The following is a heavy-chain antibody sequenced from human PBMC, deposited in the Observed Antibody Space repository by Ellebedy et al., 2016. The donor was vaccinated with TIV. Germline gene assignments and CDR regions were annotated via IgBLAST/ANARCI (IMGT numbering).Heavy chain of an antibody. Sequence: GESLKISXAASGFTFSDYYMSWIRQAPGKGLEWVSYISSSSSYTNYADSVKGRFTISRDNAKNSLYLQMNSLRAEDTAVYYYARDRAYVTIFGYWGQGTLVTVSS. CDR2: ISSSSSYT. V-gene: IGHV3-11*06. J-gene: IGHJ4*02. CDR1: GFTFSDYY. D-gene: IGHD3-3*01. CDR3: ARDRAYVTIFGY.